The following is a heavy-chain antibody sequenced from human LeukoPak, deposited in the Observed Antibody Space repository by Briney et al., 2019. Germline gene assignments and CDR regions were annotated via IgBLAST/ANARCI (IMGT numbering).Heavy chain of an antibody. V-gene: IGHV3-53*01. CDR3: ARPHSSSWNHAYDI. Sequence: GGSLRLSCAASGITVSSNYMSWVRQAPGKGLECVSLISGGGSTYHADSVKGRFTISRDNSKNTLYLQMNNVRGEDTAVYYCARPHSSSWNHAYDIRGQGTVVAVSP. CDR1: GITVSSNY. D-gene: IGHD6-13*01. CDR2: ISGGGST. J-gene: IGHJ3*02.